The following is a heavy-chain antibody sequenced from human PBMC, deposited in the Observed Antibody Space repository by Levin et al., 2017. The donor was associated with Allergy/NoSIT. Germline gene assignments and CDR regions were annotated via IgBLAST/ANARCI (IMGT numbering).Heavy chain of an antibody. D-gene: IGHD6-6*01. CDR2: IYYSGST. CDR3: ARQIEWQLAQNNYYYYGMDV. Sequence: SETLSLTCTVSGGSISSSSYYWGWIRQPPGTGLEWIGSIYYSGSTYYNPSLKSRVTISVDTSKNQFSLKLSSVTAADTAVYYCARQIEWQLAQNNYYYYGMDVWGQGTTVTVSS. V-gene: IGHV4-39*01. CDR1: GGSISSSSYY. J-gene: IGHJ6*02.